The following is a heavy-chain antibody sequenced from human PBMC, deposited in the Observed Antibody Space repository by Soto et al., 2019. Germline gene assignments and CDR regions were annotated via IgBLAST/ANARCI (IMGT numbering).Heavy chain of an antibody. CDR3: ALTPEVLIASDYYYYGMDV. CDR2: IILILGTT. J-gene: IGHJ6*04. Sequence: QVQLVQSGAEVKMPGSSVKVSCKASGFTVSTSAISWVRQAPGQGLECMGVIILILGTTNYEQKFQGRVTITADEPTSTAYMELSRLRSEDTAVYYCALTPEVLIASDYYYYGMDVWGKGTTVTVSS. V-gene: IGHV1-69*01. D-gene: IGHD3-16*01. CDR1: GFTVSTSA.